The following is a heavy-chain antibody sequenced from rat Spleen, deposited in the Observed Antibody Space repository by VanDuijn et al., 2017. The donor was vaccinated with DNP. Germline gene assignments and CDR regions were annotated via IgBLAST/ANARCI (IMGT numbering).Heavy chain of an antibody. D-gene: IGHD2-6*01. CDR3: VWIHITGDY. Sequence: EVQLVESGGGLVQPGRSLKLSCAASGFTFSNYDMAWVRQAPKKGLEWVATISPSGSRTYYPDSVKGRFTISRDNAKSTLYLQMDSLRSEDTATYYCVWIHITGDYWGQGVMVTVSS. CDR2: ISPSGSRT. V-gene: IGHV5-7*01. CDR1: GFTFSNYD. J-gene: IGHJ2*01.